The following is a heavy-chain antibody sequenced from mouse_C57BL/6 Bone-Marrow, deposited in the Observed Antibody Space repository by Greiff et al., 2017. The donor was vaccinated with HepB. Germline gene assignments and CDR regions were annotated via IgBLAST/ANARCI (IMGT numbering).Heavy chain of an antibody. D-gene: IGHD1-1*01. Sequence: EVKLKESGPGLVKPSQSLSLTCSVTGYSITSGYYWNWIRQFPGNKLEWMGYISYDGSNNYNPSLKNRISITRDTSKNQFFLKLNSVTTEDTATYYCARHTVVATYWYFDVWGTGTTVTVSS. V-gene: IGHV3-6*01. J-gene: IGHJ1*03. CDR2: ISYDGSN. CDR1: GYSITSGYY. CDR3: ARHTVVATYWYFDV.